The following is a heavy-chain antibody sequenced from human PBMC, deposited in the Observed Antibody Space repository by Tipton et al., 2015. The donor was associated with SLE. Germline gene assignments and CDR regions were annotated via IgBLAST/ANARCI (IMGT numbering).Heavy chain of an antibody. CDR3: ARPSGSGYGYQYFDF. V-gene: IGHV4-39*01. D-gene: IGHD5-18*01. J-gene: IGHJ4*02. CDR1: GGSISSSSYY. CDR2: IYYSGST. Sequence: LSLTCTVSGGSISSSSYYWGWIRQPPGKGLEWIGSIYYSGSTYYNPSLKSRVTISEDTPKNQFSLKLSSVTAADTAVYYCARPSGSGYGYQYFDFWGQGTLVTVSS.